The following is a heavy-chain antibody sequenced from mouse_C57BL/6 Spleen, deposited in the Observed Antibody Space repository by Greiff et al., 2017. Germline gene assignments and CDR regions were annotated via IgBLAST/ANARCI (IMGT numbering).Heavy chain of an antibody. Sequence: EVQLQQSGPELVKPGASVKLSCKASGYTFTDYYMNWVKQSHGKSLEWIGDINPNNGGTSYNQKFKGKANLTVDKSSSTAYMELRSLTSEYSAVYYCARLLAMDYWGQGTSVTVSS. CDR3: ARLLAMDY. J-gene: IGHJ4*01. CDR1: GYTFTDYY. CDR2: INPNNGGT. V-gene: IGHV1-26*01.